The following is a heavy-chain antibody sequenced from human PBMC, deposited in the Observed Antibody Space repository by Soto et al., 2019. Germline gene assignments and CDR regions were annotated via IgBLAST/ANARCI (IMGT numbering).Heavy chain of an antibody. CDR1: GFTFNNYA. V-gene: IGHV3-23*01. D-gene: IGHD6-13*01. CDR2: VSGGGGST. CDR3: AKGYSSSWYHYYFDY. J-gene: IGHJ4*02. Sequence: EVQLLESGGNLLQPGASLRLSCAASGFTFNNYAMSWVRRAPGKGLEWVSAVSGGGGSTYYADSVKGRFTISRDNSKNTLYLQMNSLTAEDTAVYYCAKGYSSSWYHYYFDYWGQGTLVTVSS.